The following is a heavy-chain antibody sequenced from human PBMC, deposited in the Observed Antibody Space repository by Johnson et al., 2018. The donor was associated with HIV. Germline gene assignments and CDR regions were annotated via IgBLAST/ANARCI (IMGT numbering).Heavy chain of an antibody. J-gene: IGHJ3*02. CDR2: IWYDGSNK. V-gene: IGHV3-33*06. Sequence: QLVESGGGVVQPGRSLRLSCAASGFTFSSYGMHWVRQAPGKGLEWVAAIWYDGSNKYYADSVKGRFTISRDNSKNTLYLQMNSLRAEDTAVYYCAKFEPDAFDIWGQGTMVTVSS. D-gene: IGHD1-14*01. CDR3: AKFEPDAFDI. CDR1: GFTFSSYG.